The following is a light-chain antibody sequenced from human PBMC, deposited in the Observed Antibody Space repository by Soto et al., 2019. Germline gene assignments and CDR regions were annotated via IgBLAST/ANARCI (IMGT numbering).Light chain of an antibody. CDR2: EVV. J-gene: IGLJ2*01. CDR1: SSDIGGYNY. V-gene: IGLV2-14*01. CDR3: SSYTSSSTVV. Sequence: QSALTQPASVSGSPGQSITISCTGTSSDIGGYNYVSWYQQHPGKAPKLMIYEVVNRPSGLSYRFSGSKSGNTAPLTISGLQAEDEADYYCSSYTSSSTVVFGGGTQLTVL.